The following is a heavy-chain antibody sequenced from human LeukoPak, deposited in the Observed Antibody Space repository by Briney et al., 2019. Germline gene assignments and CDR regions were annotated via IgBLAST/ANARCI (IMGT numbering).Heavy chain of an antibody. Sequence: GGSLRLSCEASGFIFSNFGMNWVRQSPGKGLEWVAYLGSSSSNPYYADSVQGRFTMSRDNIKNSLYLQMDSLRDDDTAVYYCARESDSSSWPGEYYYYMDVWGKGTTVTVSS. CDR1: GFIFSNFG. D-gene: IGHD6-13*01. CDR3: ARESDSSSWPGEYYYYMDV. J-gene: IGHJ6*03. V-gene: IGHV3-48*02. CDR2: LGSSSSNP.